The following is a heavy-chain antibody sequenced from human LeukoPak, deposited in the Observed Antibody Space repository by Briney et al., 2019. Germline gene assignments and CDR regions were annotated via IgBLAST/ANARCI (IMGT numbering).Heavy chain of an antibody. Sequence: GGSLRLSCAASGFTFSSYWMHWVRQAPGKGLVWVSRLNGDGRSTSYADSVKGRFTISRDNAKNTLYLQMNSLRAEDTAVYYCAESGGSGFDSWGQGTLVTVSS. D-gene: IGHD3-10*01. V-gene: IGHV3-74*01. J-gene: IGHJ4*02. CDR2: LNGDGRST. CDR3: AESGGSGFDS. CDR1: GFTFSSYW.